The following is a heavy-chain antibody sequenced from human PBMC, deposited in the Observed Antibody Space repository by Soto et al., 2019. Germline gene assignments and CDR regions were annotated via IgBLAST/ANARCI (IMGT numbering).Heavy chain of an antibody. V-gene: IGHV4-34*01. CDR3: ATRITVFGLLIPPFDP. D-gene: IGHD3-3*01. CDR1: GGALSSYY. Sequence: SATQSLTCAVSGGALSSYYWNWLRPPHGKGLEWIGEINHTGGTHYNPSLKSRVTMSVDTSKNQFSLRLSSVTAADTAIYYGATRITVFGLLIPPFDPWGQGTQVTVSS. CDR2: INHTGGT. J-gene: IGHJ5*02.